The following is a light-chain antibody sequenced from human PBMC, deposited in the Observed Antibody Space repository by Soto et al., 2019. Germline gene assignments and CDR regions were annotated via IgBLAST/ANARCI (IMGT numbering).Light chain of an antibody. CDR2: EVN. CDR3: FSFTPTRTPG. V-gene: IGLV2-14*01. CDR1: SSDIGAYDY. Sequence: QSVLTQPASLSVSPGQSITISCTGTSSDIGAYDYVSWFQQHPGKAPKLMISEVNNRPSGVSNRFSGSKSGNTAYLTISGLQVEDEAEYFCFSFTPTRTPGFGAGTNATV. J-gene: IGLJ1*01.